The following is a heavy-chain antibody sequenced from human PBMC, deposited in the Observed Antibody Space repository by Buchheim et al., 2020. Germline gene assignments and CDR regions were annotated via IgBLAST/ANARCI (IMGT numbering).Heavy chain of an antibody. J-gene: IGHJ4*02. CDR1: GFSFSGYA. CDR3: AKGSRGYTNYYFDY. V-gene: IGHV3-23*04. Sequence: EVQLVDSGGGLVQPGESLRLSCAASGFSFSGYAMSWVRQAPGKALEWVSSISGSGATTFNADSVKGRVTISSDNSTNILYLKMNSLRAEDTAVYFCAKGSRGYTNYYFDYWGQGTL. D-gene: IGHD4-11*01. CDR2: ISGSGATT.